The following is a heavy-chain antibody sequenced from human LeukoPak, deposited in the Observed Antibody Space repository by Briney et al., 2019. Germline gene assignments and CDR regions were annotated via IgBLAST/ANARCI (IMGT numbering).Heavy chain of an antibody. Sequence: GGSVRLSCAASGFTFRNFVMNWVRRAPGKGLEWVSAISGSGDTTYYADSVKGRFTISRDNSKSTLYLQMTSLRAEDTAVYYCAKDLPHYYESSAMGPFDYWGQGTLVTVSS. CDR2: ISGSGDTT. V-gene: IGHV3-23*01. J-gene: IGHJ4*02. CDR1: GFTFRNFV. CDR3: AKDLPHYYESSAMGPFDY. D-gene: IGHD3-22*01.